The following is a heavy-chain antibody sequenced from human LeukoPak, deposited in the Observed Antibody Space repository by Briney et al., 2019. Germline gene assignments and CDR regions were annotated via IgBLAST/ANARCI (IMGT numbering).Heavy chain of an antibody. D-gene: IGHD2-8*01. CDR1: GFTFSSYE. J-gene: IGHJ4*02. Sequence: GGSLRLSCAASGFTFSSYEMNWVRQAPGKGLEWVSYISSSGSTIYYADSVKGRFTISRDNAKNSLYLQMNSLRVEDTAVYYCARGNYCTNGVCFGLDYWGQGTLVTVSS. V-gene: IGHV3-48*03. CDR2: ISSSGSTI. CDR3: ARGNYCTNGVCFGLDY.